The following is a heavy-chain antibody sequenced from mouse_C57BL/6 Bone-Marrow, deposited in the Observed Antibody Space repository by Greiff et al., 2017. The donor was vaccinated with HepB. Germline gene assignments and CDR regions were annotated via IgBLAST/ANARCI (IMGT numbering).Heavy chain of an antibody. CDR1: GYSFTGYF. D-gene: IGHD2-1*01. V-gene: IGHV1-20*01. J-gene: IGHJ2*01. CDR3: ARYGNYVGNFDY. Sequence: EVQLQQSGPELVKPGDSVKISCKASGYSFTGYFMNWVMQSHGKSLEWIGRINPYNGDTFYNQKFKGKATLTVDKSSSTAHMELRSLTSEDSAVYYCARYGNYVGNFDYWGQGTTLIVSS. CDR2: INPYNGDT.